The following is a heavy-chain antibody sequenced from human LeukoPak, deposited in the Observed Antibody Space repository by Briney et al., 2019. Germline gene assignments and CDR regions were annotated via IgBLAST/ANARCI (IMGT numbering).Heavy chain of an antibody. CDR2: ISYDGSNK. Sequence: PGGSLRLSCAASGFTFSSYAMSWVRQAPGKGLEWVAVISYDGSNKYYADSVKGRFTISRDNSKNTLYLQMNSLRAEDTAVYYCAKDRRGDYWGQGTLVTVSS. J-gene: IGHJ4*02. D-gene: IGHD3-10*01. CDR1: GFTFSSYA. V-gene: IGHV3-30*18. CDR3: AKDRRGDY.